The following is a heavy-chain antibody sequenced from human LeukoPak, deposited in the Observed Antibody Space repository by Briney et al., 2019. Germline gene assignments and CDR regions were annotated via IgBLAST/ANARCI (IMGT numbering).Heavy chain of an antibody. CDR1: GYAFTGYD. D-gene: IGHD1-26*01. Sequence: GASVRVSCKASGYAFTGYDINWVRQATGQRLEWMGWMNPNTGDTGYAQNFQGRLTMTRNTSIDTAYMELSGLRSEDTAIYYCTRGSLSGSSRDYWGQGTLVTVSS. V-gene: IGHV1-8*01. J-gene: IGHJ4*02. CDR2: MNPNTGDT. CDR3: TRGSLSGSSRDY.